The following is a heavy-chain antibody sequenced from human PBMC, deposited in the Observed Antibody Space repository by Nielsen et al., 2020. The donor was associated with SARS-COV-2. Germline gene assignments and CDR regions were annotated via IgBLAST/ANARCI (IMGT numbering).Heavy chain of an antibody. CDR2: IKSKTDGGTT. CDR1: GFTFSNTW. D-gene: IGHD3-16*01. CDR3: ATRGNDY. V-gene: IGHV3-15*05. Sequence: GESLKISCTASGFTFSNTWMTWVRQAPGKGLEWVGRIKSKTDGGTTDYAGPVKDRFSISRDDSRNTLYLQMNSLKTEDTAVYYCATRGNDYWGQGTLVTVPS. J-gene: IGHJ4*02.